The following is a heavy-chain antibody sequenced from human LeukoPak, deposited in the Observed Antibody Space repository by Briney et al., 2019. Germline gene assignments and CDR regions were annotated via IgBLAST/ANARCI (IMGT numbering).Heavy chain of an antibody. CDR1: GFTFSSYG. D-gene: IGHD3-22*01. J-gene: IGHJ4*02. Sequence: GGSLRLSCAASGFTFSSYGMHWVRQAPGKGLEWVAVKWYDGSNKYYADSVKGRFTMSRDNSKNALYLQMICLRAEDTAVYYCARDNDSSGYATGPVDYWGQGTLVTVSS. CDR2: KWYDGSNK. CDR3: ARDNDSSGYATGPVDY. V-gene: IGHV3-33*01.